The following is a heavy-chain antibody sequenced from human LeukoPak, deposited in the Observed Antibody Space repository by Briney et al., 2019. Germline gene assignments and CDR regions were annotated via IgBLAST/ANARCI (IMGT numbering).Heavy chain of an antibody. CDR2: IKTTTDGGTT. J-gene: IGHJ5*02. CDR3: SHFRVAMSDWFDP. CDR1: GFTFSNAW. D-gene: IGHD3-3*01. Sequence: GGSLRLSCAASGFTFSNAWMTWVRQAPGKGLEWVGRIKTTTDGGTTAYAAPVKGRSTISRDDSKNTLYLQMNGLKTEDTGVYYCSHFRVAMSDWFDPWGQGTLVTVSS. V-gene: IGHV3-15*01.